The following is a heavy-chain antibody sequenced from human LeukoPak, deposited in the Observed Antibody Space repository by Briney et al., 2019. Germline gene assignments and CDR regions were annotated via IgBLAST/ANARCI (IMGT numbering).Heavy chain of an antibody. D-gene: IGHD3-10*01. Sequence: GGPLRLSCAASGFTFSDYYMSWIRQAPGKGLEWVGHIKSKTDGGTTDYAAPVKGRFTISRDDSKNTLYLQMNSLKTEDTAVYYCTTDPNFYTYYYGSGMDVWGKGTTVTVSS. CDR1: GFTFSDYY. CDR3: TTDPNFYTYYYGSGMDV. J-gene: IGHJ6*04. V-gene: IGHV3-15*01. CDR2: IKSKTDGGTT.